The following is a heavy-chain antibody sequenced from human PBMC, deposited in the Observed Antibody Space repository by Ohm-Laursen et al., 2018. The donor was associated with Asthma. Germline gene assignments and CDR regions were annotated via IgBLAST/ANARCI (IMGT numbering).Heavy chain of an antibody. CDR2: ISSDGSNK. D-gene: IGHD2-2*01. CDR3: ARRSKICYDTSHCFFDY. Sequence: SLRLSCAASGFTFSSYGMHWVRQAPGKGLEWVVIISSDGSNKFHAESVKGRITPPRDNSKNTPYLEMNSLRAEDTAVYYCARRSKICYDTSHCFFDYWGQGTLVTVSS. V-gene: IGHV3-30*03. J-gene: IGHJ4*02. CDR1: GFTFSSYG.